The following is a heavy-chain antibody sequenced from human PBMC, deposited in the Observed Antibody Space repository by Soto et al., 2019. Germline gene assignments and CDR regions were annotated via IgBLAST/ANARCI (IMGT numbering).Heavy chain of an antibody. Sequence: PQTLSLTCAVSGYSIGSASYWVWLLQSPGKGLEWIGNIYHSGTTYYNPSLESRVTISVDTSNNHFSLKLNSVSAADTAVYYCARAFYGGYAAYYYGMDVWGQGTTVT. D-gene: IGHD4-17*01. CDR2: IYHSGTT. J-gene: IGHJ6*02. CDR3: ARAFYGGYAAYYYGMDV. CDR1: GYSIGSASY. V-gene: IGHV4-38-2*01.